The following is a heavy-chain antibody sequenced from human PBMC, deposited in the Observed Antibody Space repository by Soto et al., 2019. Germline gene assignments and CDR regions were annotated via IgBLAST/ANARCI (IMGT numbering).Heavy chain of an antibody. CDR3: ARVRQLVDYLYYYMEV. Sequence: QVQLLQSGAEVKKPGASVKVSCKASGYTFTNYGITWVRQAPGQGLEWMGWISAYNGNTHYTQRLQGRVTMTTDTSTSTDYMELRGLRSDDTAVYYCARVRQLVDYLYYYMEVWGKETTVTVSS. V-gene: IGHV1-18*01. J-gene: IGHJ6*03. D-gene: IGHD6-6*01. CDR1: GYTFTNYG. CDR2: ISAYNGNT.